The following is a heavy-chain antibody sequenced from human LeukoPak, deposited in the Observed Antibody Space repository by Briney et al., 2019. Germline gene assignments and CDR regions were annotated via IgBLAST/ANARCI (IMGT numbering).Heavy chain of an antibody. CDR2: IYSGGST. CDR1: GFTVSSNY. J-gene: IGHJ3*02. D-gene: IGHD1-26*01. V-gene: IGHV3-53*04. Sequence: GGSLRLSCAASGFTVSSNYMSWARQAPGKGLEWVSVIYSGGSTYYADSVKGRFTISRHHSKNTLYLQVNSLRAEDTAVYYSARAQGATYAFDIWGQGTMVTVSS. CDR3: ARAQGATYAFDI.